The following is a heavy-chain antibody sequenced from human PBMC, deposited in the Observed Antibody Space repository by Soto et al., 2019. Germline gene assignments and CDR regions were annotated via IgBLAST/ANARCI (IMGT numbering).Heavy chain of an antibody. J-gene: IGHJ3*02. D-gene: IGHD1-26*01. V-gene: IGHV3-23*01. CDR1: GFTFINYA. CDR3: AKDSTVGATTVDAFDI. Sequence: GGSLRLSCAACGFTFINYAISWVRQSPWKGLEWVSVISGSGGSTYYADSVKGRFTISRDNSKNTLFLQMNSLRAEDTAVYYCAKDSTVGATTVDAFDILGQRTMVAVSS. CDR2: ISGSGGST.